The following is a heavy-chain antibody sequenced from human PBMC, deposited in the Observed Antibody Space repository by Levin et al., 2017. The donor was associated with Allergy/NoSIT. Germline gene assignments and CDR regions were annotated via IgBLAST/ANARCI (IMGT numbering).Heavy chain of an antibody. J-gene: IGHJ4*02. CDR1: GYTFTGYY. Sequence: PEASVKVSCKASGYTFTGYYIHWVRQAPGQGLEWMGWISPYSGGTNYAQDFQGRVSMTSDTSISTAYMELSRLRSDDTAMYYCARGQITMMVGGWGQGTLVTVSS. CDR3: ARGQITMMVGG. V-gene: IGHV1-2*02. D-gene: IGHD3-22*01. CDR2: ISPYSGGT.